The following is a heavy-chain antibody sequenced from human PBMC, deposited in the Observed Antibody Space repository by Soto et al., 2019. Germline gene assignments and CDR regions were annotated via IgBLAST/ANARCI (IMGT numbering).Heavy chain of an antibody. CDR2: INPNNGAT. CDR3: ASHDPGARFDP. Sequence: QVQLVQSGAEVKKPGASVTGSCKAPRYIFTAHFMHWVRQAPGQGLEWMGWINPNNGATHYGLSFQGRVTMTRDTSISTAYMELSSLRSDDTAVYYCASHDPGARFDPWGQGTLVIVSS. CDR1: RYIFTAHF. D-gene: IGHD1-1*01. V-gene: IGHV1-2*02. J-gene: IGHJ5*02.